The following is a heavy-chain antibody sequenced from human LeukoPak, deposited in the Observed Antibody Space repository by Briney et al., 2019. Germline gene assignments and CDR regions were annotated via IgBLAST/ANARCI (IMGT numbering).Heavy chain of an antibody. D-gene: IGHD6-13*01. J-gene: IGHJ4*02. CDR1: GFSISSHS. CDR3: AKEWGGYSSSWYPSYFDY. V-gene: IGHV3-48*01. CDR2: ISSSGESV. Sequence: GGTLRLSCVASGFSISSHSLMWVRQPQGKGLEWVSQISSSGESVNYADSVTGRFTISRDNSKNTLYLQMNSLRAEDTAVYYCAKEWGGYSSSWYPSYFDYWGQGTLVTVSS.